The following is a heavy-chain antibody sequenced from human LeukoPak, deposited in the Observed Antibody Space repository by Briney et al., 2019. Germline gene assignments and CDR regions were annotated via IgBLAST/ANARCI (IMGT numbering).Heavy chain of an antibody. CDR2: IYYSGST. Sequence: ASETLSLTCTVSGGSISSYYWSWIRQPPGKGLEWIGYIYYSGSTNYNPSLKSRVTISVDTSKNQFSLKLSSVTAADTAVYYCARVYGSGYDFRGAFDIWGQGTMVTVSS. CDR1: GGSISSYY. CDR3: ARVYGSGYDFRGAFDI. J-gene: IGHJ3*02. D-gene: IGHD5-12*01. V-gene: IGHV4-59*01.